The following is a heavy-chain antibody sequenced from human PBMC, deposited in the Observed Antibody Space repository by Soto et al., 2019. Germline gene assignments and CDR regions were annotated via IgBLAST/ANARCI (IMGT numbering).Heavy chain of an antibody. CDR2: IYSGGNT. D-gene: IGHD1-26*01. Sequence: GGSLRLSCAASGFSVSTNYMSWVRQAPGKGLEWVSVIYSGGNTFYTDSVKGRFIISRDIYKNTLFLQMNSLRAEDTAVYYCARDFPLSEYRFSGSYYYNHWGQETLVTVSS. CDR1: GFSVSTNY. CDR3: ARDFPLSEYRFSGSYYYNH. J-gene: IGHJ4*02. V-gene: IGHV3-53*01.